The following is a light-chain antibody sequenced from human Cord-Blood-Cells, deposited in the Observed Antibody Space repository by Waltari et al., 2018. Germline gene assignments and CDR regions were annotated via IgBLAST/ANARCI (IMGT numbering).Light chain of an antibody. J-gene: IGKJ1*01. CDR1: QSISSY. CDR3: QQSYSTLGT. CDR2: AAS. Sequence: SPSSLSASVGDRVTITCRASQSISSYLNWYQQKPGKAPKLLIYAASSLQSGVPSRFSGSGSGTDFTLTISSLQPEDFATYYCQQSYSTLGTFGQGTKVEIK. V-gene: IGKV1-39*01.